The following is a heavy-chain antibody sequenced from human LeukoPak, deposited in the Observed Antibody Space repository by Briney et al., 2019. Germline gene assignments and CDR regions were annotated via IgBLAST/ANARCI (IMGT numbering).Heavy chain of an antibody. Sequence: ASVTVSFKASVYTVSICGSNWVRQGTGLGPGWGGWMNRNSRNPGYPQKFQGRVTMTRNTSISTAYLELSSLTSEDTAVYYCARGPNKYDGGNSGSAWFDPWGQGSLVTVSS. J-gene: IGHJ5*02. CDR1: VYTVSICG. V-gene: IGHV1-8*01. CDR2: MNRNSRNP. CDR3: ARGPNKYDGGNSGSAWFDP. D-gene: IGHD4-23*01.